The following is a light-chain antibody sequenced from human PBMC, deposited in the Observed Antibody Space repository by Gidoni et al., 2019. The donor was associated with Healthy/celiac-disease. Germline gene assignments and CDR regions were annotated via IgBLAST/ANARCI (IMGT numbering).Light chain of an antibody. Sequence: QSALTQPPSASGSPGQSVTISCTGTSSVGGGYNYVSWYQQHPGKAPKLMIYEVSKRPSGAPDRFSGSKSGTTASLTVSGLQAEDESDYYCSSYAGSNNVVFGGGTKLTVL. CDR3: SSYAGSNNVV. CDR1: SSVGGGYNY. V-gene: IGLV2-8*01. CDR2: EVS. J-gene: IGLJ2*01.